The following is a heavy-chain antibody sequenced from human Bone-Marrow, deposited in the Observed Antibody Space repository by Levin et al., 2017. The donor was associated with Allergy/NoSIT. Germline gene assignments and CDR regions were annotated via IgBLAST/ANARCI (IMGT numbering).Heavy chain of an antibody. D-gene: IGHD2-21*01. CDR2: ISGNGDTS. J-gene: IGHJ5*02. Sequence: GESLKISCAASGFTFISHAMTWFRQAPGKEMEWVATISGNGDTSYYADSVEGRFTISRDNSRSTLYLQRSSLRAEDTAFYFCAKDRSWGFGESYTDHWGHGPLVTVSS. CDR1: GFTFISHA. CDR3: AKDRSWGFGESYTDH. V-gene: IGHV3-23*01.